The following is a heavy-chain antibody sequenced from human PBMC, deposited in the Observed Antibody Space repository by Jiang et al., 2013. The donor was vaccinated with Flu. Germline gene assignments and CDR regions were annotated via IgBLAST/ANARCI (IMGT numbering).Heavy chain of an antibody. CDR1: GGSISSSSYY. CDR3: ASASHTMVRGTDAFDI. Sequence: PGLVKPSETLSLTCTVSGGSISSSSYYWGWIRQPPGKGLEWIGSIYYSGSTYYNPSLKSRVTISVDTSKNQFSLKLSSVTAADTAVYYCASASHTMVRGTDAFDIWGQGTMVTVSS. V-gene: IGHV4-39*07. D-gene: IGHD3-10*01. J-gene: IGHJ3*02. CDR2: IYYSGST.